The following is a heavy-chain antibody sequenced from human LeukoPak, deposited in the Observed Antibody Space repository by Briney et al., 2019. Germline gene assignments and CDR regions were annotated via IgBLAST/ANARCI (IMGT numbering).Heavy chain of an antibody. Sequence: PGGSLRLSCAASGFTFSNYGMHWVRRAPGKGLEWVTFIRYDGSKKYYADSVKGRFTISRDNSDNTLYLQMNSLRAEDTAVYYCAKASAMIVVVGKHFDYWGQGTLVTVSS. CDR3: AKASAMIVVVGKHFDY. D-gene: IGHD3-22*01. CDR1: GFTFSNYG. V-gene: IGHV3-30*02. CDR2: IRYDGSKK. J-gene: IGHJ4*02.